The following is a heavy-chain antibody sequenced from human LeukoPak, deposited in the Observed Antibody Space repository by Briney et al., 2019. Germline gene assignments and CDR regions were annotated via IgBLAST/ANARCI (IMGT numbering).Heavy chain of an antibody. CDR1: GFTFSSYG. J-gene: IGHJ4*02. V-gene: IGHV3-33*01. CDR2: IWYGGSNK. Sequence: PGGSLRLSCAASGFTFSSYGMHWVRQAPGKGLEWVAVIWYGGSNKYYADSVKGRFTISRDNSTNTLYLQMNSLGAEDTAVYYCARDRGSYWDGGNDYWGQGTLVTVSS. CDR3: ARDRGSYWDGGNDY. D-gene: IGHD1-26*01.